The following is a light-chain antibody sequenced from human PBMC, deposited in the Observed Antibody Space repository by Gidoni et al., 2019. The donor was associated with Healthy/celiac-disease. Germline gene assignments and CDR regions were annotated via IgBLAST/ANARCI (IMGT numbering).Light chain of an antibody. Sequence: EIVMTQSPATLSGSPGERATLSGRASQSVSSNLAWYQQKPGQAPRLLIYGASTRATGIPARFSGSGSGTEFTLTISSLQSEDFAVYYCQQYNNWPPFTFGPGTKVDIK. CDR2: GAS. V-gene: IGKV3-15*01. J-gene: IGKJ3*01. CDR3: QQYNNWPPFT. CDR1: QSVSSN.